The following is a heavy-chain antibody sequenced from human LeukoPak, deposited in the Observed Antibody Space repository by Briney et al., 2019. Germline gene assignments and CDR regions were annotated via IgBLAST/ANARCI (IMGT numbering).Heavy chain of an antibody. CDR1: GGSVSSGSYY. J-gene: IGHJ6*04. D-gene: IGHD2-15*01. CDR3: ARGSYYGMDV. Sequence: SLETLSLTCTVSGGSVSSGSYYRSWIRQPPRKGLEWIGYIYYSGSTNYNPSLKSRVTISVDTSKNQFSLKLSSVTAADTAVYYCARGSYYGMDVWGKGTTVTVSS. V-gene: IGHV4-61*01. CDR2: IYYSGST.